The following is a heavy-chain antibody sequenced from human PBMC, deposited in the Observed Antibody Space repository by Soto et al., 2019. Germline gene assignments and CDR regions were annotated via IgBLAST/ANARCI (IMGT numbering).Heavy chain of an antibody. CDR3: ARVTRPQTGLSFFRSGYPQYDY. V-gene: IGHV1-18*01. CDR2: ISAYNGNT. J-gene: IGHJ4*02. D-gene: IGHD3-3*01. CDR1: GYTFTSYG. Sequence: GASVKVSCKASGYTFTSYGISWVRQAPGQGLEWMGWISAYNGNTNYAQKLQGRVTMTTDTSTSTAYMELRSLRSDDTAVYYCARVTRPQTGLSFFRSGYPQYDYWGQGTLVTVSS.